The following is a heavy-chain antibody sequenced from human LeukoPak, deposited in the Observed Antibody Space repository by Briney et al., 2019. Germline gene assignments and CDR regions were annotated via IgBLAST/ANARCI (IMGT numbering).Heavy chain of an antibody. CDR2: ISASGGST. Sequence: SGGSLRLSCAASGFTFSSSAMSWVRQVPGKGLEWVSGISASGGSTSYADSVRGRFTISRDNSKNTLYVQMNSLRAEDTAVYYCARDPGSSWYLPTDDPGGDYFDYWGQGTLVTVSS. J-gene: IGHJ4*02. CDR1: GFTFSSSA. D-gene: IGHD6-13*01. CDR3: ARDPGSSWYLPTDDPGGDYFDY. V-gene: IGHV3-23*01.